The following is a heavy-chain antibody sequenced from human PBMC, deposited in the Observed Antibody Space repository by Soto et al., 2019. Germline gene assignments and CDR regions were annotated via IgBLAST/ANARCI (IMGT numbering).Heavy chain of an antibody. D-gene: IGHD6-19*01. CDR1: GGSFSGYY. J-gene: IGHJ4*02. CDR3: ARGTAIAVAGTRKYFDY. V-gene: IGHV4-34*01. Sequence: ASETLSLTCAVYGGSFSGYYWSWIRQPPGKGLEWIGEINHSGSTNYNPSLKSRVTISVDTSKNQFSLKLSSVTAADTAVYYCARGTAIAVAGTRKYFDYWGQGTLVTVSS. CDR2: INHSGST.